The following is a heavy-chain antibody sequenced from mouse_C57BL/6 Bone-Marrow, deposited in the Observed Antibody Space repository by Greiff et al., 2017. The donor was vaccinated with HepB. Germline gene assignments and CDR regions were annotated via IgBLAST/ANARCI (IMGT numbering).Heavy chain of an antibody. J-gene: IGHJ4*01. Sequence: EVKLMESEGGLVQPGSSTKLSCTASGFTFSDYYMAWVRQVPEKGLEWVANINYDGSSTYYLDSLKSRFIISRDNAKNILYLQMSSLKSEDTATYYCARVFYDGYYDAMDYWGQGTSVTVSS. D-gene: IGHD2-3*01. V-gene: IGHV5-16*01. CDR1: GFTFSDYY. CDR3: ARVFYDGYYDAMDY. CDR2: INYDGSST.